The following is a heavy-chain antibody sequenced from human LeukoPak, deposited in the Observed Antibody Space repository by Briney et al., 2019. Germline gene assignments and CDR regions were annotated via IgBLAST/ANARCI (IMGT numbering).Heavy chain of an antibody. J-gene: IGHJ6*02. CDR3: ARDDYGDSGYYYFGMDV. CDR2: IYSSGST. CDR1: GGSISSGSYY. V-gene: IGHV4-61*02. D-gene: IGHD4-17*01. Sequence: SQTLSLTCTVSGGSISSGSYYWSWIRQPPGKGLEWIGRIYSSGSTDYNPSLKSRVTISVDTSRNQFSLKLNSVTAADTAVYYCARDDYGDSGYYYFGMDVWGQGTTVTVSS.